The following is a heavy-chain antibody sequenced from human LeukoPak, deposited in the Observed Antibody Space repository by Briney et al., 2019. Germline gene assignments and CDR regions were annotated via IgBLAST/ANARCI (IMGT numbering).Heavy chain of an antibody. CDR2: ISSSGTYL. Sequence: GGSPRLSCAASGFTFSNYAMHWVRQAPGKGLEWVSSISSSGTYLYYADSVKGRFTISRDNAKDSLYLQMNSLRVEDTAVYFCARGLFGVINPTDYWGQGTLVTVSS. D-gene: IGHD3-3*01. CDR1: GFTFSNYA. CDR3: ARGLFGVINPTDY. J-gene: IGHJ4*02. V-gene: IGHV3-21*01.